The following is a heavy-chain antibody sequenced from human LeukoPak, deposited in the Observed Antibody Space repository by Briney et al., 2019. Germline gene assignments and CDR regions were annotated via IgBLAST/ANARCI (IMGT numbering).Heavy chain of an antibody. CDR1: GFTFSSYA. Sequence: GGSLRLSCAASGFTFSSYAMSWVRQAPGKGLEWISVISGSGGSAYYADSVKGRSTISRDNSKNTLYLQMNSLTVDDTAVYYCAKDPTVAGRAEYFQQWGQGTLVTVSS. J-gene: IGHJ1*01. CDR3: AKDPTVAGRAEYFQQ. D-gene: IGHD6-19*01. CDR2: ISGSGGSA. V-gene: IGHV3-23*01.